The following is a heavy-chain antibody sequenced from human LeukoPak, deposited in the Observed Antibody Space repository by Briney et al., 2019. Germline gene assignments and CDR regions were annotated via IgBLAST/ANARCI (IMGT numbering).Heavy chain of an antibody. CDR2: IYHSGST. Sequence: SETLSLTCTVSGGSISSGGYYWSWIRQPPGKGLEWIGYIYHSGSTYYNPSLKSRVTISVDTSKNQFSLKLSSVTAADTAVYYCARDSYDSSGFNYWGQGTLVTVSS. CDR3: ARDSYDSSGFNY. CDR1: GGSISSGGYY. J-gene: IGHJ4*02. V-gene: IGHV4-30-2*01. D-gene: IGHD3-22*01.